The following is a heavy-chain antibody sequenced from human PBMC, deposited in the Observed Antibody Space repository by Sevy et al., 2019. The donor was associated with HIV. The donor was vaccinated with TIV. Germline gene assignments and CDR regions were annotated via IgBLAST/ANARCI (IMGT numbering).Heavy chain of an antibody. CDR2: IYYSGST. Sequence: SDTLSLTCTVSGGSISSGDYYWSWIRQPPGKGLEWIGYIYYSGSTYYNPSLKSRVTISVDTSKNQFSLKLSSVTAADTAVYYCARSPRDIVVVPAALDAFDIWGQGTMVTVSS. CDR3: ARSPRDIVVVPAALDAFDI. J-gene: IGHJ3*02. D-gene: IGHD2-2*01. CDR1: GGSISSGDYY. V-gene: IGHV4-30-4*02.